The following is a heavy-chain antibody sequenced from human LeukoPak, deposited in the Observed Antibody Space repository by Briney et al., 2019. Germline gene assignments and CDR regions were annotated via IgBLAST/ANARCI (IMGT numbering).Heavy chain of an antibody. Sequence: SETLSLTCAVYGGSFSGYYWSWIRQPPGKGLEWIGEINPSGTTNYNPSLKSRVTISVDTSKNQFSLKLSSVTAADTAVYYCARCAVVTASYFDYWGQGTLVTVSS. CDR3: ARCAVVTASYFDY. J-gene: IGHJ4*02. V-gene: IGHV4-34*01. D-gene: IGHD2-21*02. CDR1: GGSFSGYY. CDR2: INPSGTT.